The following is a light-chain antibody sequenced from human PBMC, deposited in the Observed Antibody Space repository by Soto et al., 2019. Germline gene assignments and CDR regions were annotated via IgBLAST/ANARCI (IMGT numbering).Light chain of an antibody. CDR3: QQYGVTPWT. J-gene: IGKJ1*01. V-gene: IGKV3-20*01. CDR2: GAS. Sequence: IVLTQSPATLSLLPGERATLSCRASQSVNNNYLAWYQQKPGKAPRLLLYGASNRASGIPDRFRGSGSGTDFTLTISRLEPGDFAVFYCQQYGVTPWTFGQGTEVEVK. CDR1: QSVNNNY.